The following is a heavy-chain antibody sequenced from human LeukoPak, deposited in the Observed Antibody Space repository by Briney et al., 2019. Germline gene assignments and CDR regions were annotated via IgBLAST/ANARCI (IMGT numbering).Heavy chain of an antibody. D-gene: IGHD5-18*01. CDR2: IYYSGST. CDR3: AREAMVSRGFDP. V-gene: IGHV4-59*01. J-gene: IGHJ5*02. Sequence: SETLSLTCTVSGGSISSYYWSWIRQPPGKGLEWIGYIYYSGSTNYNPSLKSRVTISVDTSKNQFSLELSSVTAADTAVYYCAREAMVSRGFDPWGQGTLVAVSS. CDR1: GGSISSYY.